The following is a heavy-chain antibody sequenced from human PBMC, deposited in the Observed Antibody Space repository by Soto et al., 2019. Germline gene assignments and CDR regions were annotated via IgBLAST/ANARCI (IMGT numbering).Heavy chain of an antibody. CDR3: ARKHAYNWFDP. CDR2: ISGGSESP. V-gene: IGHV3-23*01. CDR1: GFTFSNYA. Sequence: QPGGSLRLSCAASGFTFSNYAMSWVRQAPGKGLEWVSAISGGSESPYFAESVKGRFTISRDNAKNTLYLQMNSLRAEDTAVYYCARKHAYNWFDPWGQGTLVTVSS. J-gene: IGHJ5*02.